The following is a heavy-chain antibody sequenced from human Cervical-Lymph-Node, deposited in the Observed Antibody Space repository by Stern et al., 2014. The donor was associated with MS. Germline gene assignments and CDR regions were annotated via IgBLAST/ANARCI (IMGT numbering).Heavy chain of an antibody. CDR1: GYTFTSYA. V-gene: IGHV1-3*04. D-gene: IGHD6-13*01. J-gene: IGHJ5*02. Sequence: QMQLVQSGAEVKKPGASVKGSCKASGYTFTSYAIHWVRQAPGQRLEWMGRINTANGDTYYSEKFQGRVTFTRDTSANTAYMELFSLTSEDTTVYYCGRGQQSFDPWGQGTLVTVSA. CDR3: GRGQQSFDP. CDR2: INTANGDT.